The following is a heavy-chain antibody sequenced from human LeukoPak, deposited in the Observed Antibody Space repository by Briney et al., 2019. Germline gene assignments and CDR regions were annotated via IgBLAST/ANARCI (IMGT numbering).Heavy chain of an antibody. D-gene: IGHD1-14*01. CDR1: GLTFSGHW. J-gene: IGHJ4*02. V-gene: IGHV3-7*01. Sequence: PGGSLRLSCAASGLTFSGHWMSWVRQAPGKGLEWVANINQGGSDKYYVDSVKGRFTISRDNANNLLYLQMNSLRGEDTAVYYCTRDRSRAEDDWGQGTQVTVSS. CDR2: INQGGSDK. CDR3: TRDRSRAEDD.